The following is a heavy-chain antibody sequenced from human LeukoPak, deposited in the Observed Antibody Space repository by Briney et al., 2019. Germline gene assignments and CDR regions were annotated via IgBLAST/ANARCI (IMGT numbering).Heavy chain of an antibody. CDR1: GGTFSSYA. CDR2: TIPIFGTA. CDR3: ACSYCDFWSGYGPDYYYYMDV. J-gene: IGHJ6*03. D-gene: IGHD3-3*01. Sequence: SVKVSCKASGGTFSSYAISWVRQAPGQGLEWMGGTIPIFGTANYAQKFQGRVTITTDESTSTAYMELSSLRSEDTAVYYCACSYCDFWSGYGPDYYYYMDVWGKGTTVTVSS. V-gene: IGHV1-69*05.